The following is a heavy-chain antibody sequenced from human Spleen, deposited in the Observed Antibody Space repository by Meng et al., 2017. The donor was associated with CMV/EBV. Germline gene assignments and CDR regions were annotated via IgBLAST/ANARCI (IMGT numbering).Heavy chain of an antibody. D-gene: IGHD6-13*01. CDR1: GFTFDDYG. CDR3: ARGRSSSWTLDY. Sequence: GESLKISCAASGFTFDDYGMSWVRQAPGKGLEWVSGINWNGGSTGYADSVKGRFTISRDNAKNSLYLQMNSLRAEDTAVYYCARGRSSSWTLDYWGQGTLVTVSS. CDR2: INWNGGST. V-gene: IGHV3-20*04. J-gene: IGHJ4*02.